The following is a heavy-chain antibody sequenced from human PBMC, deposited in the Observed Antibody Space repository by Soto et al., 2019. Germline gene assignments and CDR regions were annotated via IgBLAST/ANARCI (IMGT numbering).Heavy chain of an antibody. J-gene: IGHJ6*03. CDR2: INAGNGNT. CDR1: GYTFTSYA. Sequence: QVQLVQSGAEVKKPGASVKVSCKASGYTFTSYAMHWVRQAPGQRLEWMGWINAGNGNTKYSQKFQGRVTITRDTSASTAYMELSSLRSEDTAVYYCERDWKDIVVVPAANYYYYMDVWGKGTTVTVSS. CDR3: ERDWKDIVVVPAANYYYYMDV. D-gene: IGHD2-2*01. V-gene: IGHV1-3*01.